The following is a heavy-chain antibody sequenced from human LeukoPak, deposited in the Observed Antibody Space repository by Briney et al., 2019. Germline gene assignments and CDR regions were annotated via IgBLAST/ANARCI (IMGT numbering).Heavy chain of an antibody. D-gene: IGHD3-22*01. J-gene: IGHJ4*02. CDR1: GFTFSNFW. CDR3: ATTYDSSGCD. CDR2: IEQDGSVQ. Sequence: QPGGSLRLSCAASGFTFSNFWMAWVRQAPGKGLEWVANIEQDGSVQFYGDSVKGRFTISRDNAKNSLYLQMNSLRAEDTAVYYCATTYDSSGCDWGQGTLVTVSS. V-gene: IGHV3-7*01.